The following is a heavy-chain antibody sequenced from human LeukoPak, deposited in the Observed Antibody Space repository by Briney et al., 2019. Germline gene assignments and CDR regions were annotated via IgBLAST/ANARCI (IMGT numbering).Heavy chain of an antibody. CDR3: ARAMLIRRSVFDY. Sequence: SVKVSCKASGGTFSSYATSWVRQAPGQGLEWMGRIIPIFGTANYAQKFQGRVTITTDESTSTAYMELSSLRSEDTAVYYCARAMLIRRSVFDYWGQGTLVTVSS. CDR2: IIPIFGTA. V-gene: IGHV1-69*05. CDR1: GGTFSSYA. D-gene: IGHD2-21*01. J-gene: IGHJ4*02.